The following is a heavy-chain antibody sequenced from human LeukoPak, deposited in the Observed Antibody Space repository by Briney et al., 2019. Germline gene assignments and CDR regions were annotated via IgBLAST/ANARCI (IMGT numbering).Heavy chain of an antibody. J-gene: IGHJ4*02. Sequence: ASVKVSCKPSGYTFTSFDINWVRQATGQGLEWMAWMNPNNGNTGNAQKFQGRVTITWDSSISTAYMELSSLRSEDTAVYYCARVGYSNSYDFWGQGTLVTVSS. CDR2: MNPNNGNT. V-gene: IGHV1-8*03. D-gene: IGHD5-18*01. CDR3: ARVGYSNSYDF. CDR1: GYTFTSFD.